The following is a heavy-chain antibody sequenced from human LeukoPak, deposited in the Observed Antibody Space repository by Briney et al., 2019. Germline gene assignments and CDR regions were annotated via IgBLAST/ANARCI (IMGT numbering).Heavy chain of an antibody. D-gene: IGHD2-15*01. Sequence: ASVKVSCKASGYTFTSYYMHWVRQAPGQGLEWMGIINPSGGSTSYAQKFQGRVTMTRDMSTSTVYMELSSLRSEDTAVYYCARPGGAVAATVDFQHWGQGTLVTVSS. J-gene: IGHJ1*01. V-gene: IGHV1-46*01. CDR3: ARPGGAVAATVDFQH. CDR1: GYTFTSYY. CDR2: INPSGGST.